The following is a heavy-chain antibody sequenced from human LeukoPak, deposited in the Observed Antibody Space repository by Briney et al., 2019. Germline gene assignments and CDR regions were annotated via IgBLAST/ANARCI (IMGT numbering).Heavy chain of an antibody. V-gene: IGHV3-30*02. CDR2: IRYDGSNK. CDR3: ARDYKLQLPRAYDAFDI. D-gene: IGHD2-2*01. J-gene: IGHJ3*02. Sequence: GGSLRLSCAASGFTFRSYGMHWVRQAPGKGLEWVAFIRYDGSNKYYADSVKGRFTISRDNSKNTLYLQMNSLRAEDTAVYYCARDYKLQLPRAYDAFDIWGQGTMVTVSS. CDR1: GFTFRSYG.